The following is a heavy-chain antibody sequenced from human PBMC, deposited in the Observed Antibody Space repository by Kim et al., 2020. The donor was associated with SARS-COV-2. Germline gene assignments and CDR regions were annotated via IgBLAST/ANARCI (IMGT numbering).Heavy chain of an antibody. J-gene: IGHJ4*02. Sequence: GGSLRLSCAASGFTFSSYGMHWVRQAPGKGLEWVAVIWYDGSNKYYADSVKGRFTISRDNSKNTLYLQMNSLRAEDTAVYYCARDGYYCSGGSCYSPSRDFDYWGQGTLVTVSS. CDR3: ARDGYYCSGGSCYSPSRDFDY. CDR1: GFTFSSYG. CDR2: IWYDGSNK. D-gene: IGHD2-15*01. V-gene: IGHV3-33*01.